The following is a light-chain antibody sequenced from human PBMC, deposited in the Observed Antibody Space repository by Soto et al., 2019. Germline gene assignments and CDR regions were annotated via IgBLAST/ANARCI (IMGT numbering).Light chain of an antibody. CDR3: QHYNDFQYT. V-gene: IGKV1-5*03. J-gene: IGKJ2*01. Sequence: DIQMTQSPSTLSASVGDGVTITCRASQIIGYWLAWYQQKPGKAPKLLIYKATNLQSGVPSRFSGSGSGTDFSLTISSLQPEDSATYFCQHYNDFQYTFGPGTKLEI. CDR1: QIIGYW. CDR2: KAT.